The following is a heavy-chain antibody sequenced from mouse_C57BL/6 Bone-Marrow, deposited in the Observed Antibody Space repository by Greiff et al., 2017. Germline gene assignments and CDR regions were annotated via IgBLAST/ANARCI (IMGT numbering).Heavy chain of an antibody. Sequence: EVKLMESGAELVRPGASVKLSCTASGFNIKDDYMHWVKQRPEQGLEWIGWIDPENGDTEYASKFQGKATITAATSSNTAYLQLSSLTSEDTAVYYCTTSGFFFAYWGQGTLVTVSA. V-gene: IGHV14-4*01. D-gene: IGHD3-1*01. CDR3: TTSGFFFAY. J-gene: IGHJ3*01. CDR1: GFNIKDDY. CDR2: IDPENGDT.